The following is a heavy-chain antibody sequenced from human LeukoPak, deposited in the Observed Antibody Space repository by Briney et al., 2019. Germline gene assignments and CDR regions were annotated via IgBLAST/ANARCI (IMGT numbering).Heavy chain of an antibody. CDR3: AREAWGIGAFDI. CDR2: IRYDGSNK. Sequence: GGSLRLSCAASGFTFSSYGMHWVRQAPGKGLEWMTFIRYDGSNKYYADSVKGRFTISRDNSKNTLYLQVNSLRAEDTAVYYCAREAWGIGAFDIWGQGTMVTVSS. D-gene: IGHD3-16*01. CDR1: GFTFSSYG. J-gene: IGHJ3*02. V-gene: IGHV3-30*02.